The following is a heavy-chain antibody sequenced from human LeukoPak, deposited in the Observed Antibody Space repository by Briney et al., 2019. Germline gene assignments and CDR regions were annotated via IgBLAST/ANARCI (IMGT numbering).Heavy chain of an antibody. CDR1: GFTVSSNY. CDR2: IYSGGST. V-gene: IGHV3-66*01. Sequence: GGSLRLSCAASGFTVSSNYMSWVRQAPGKGLEWVSVIYSGGSTYYADSVKGRFTISRDNSKNTLYLQMGSLRAEDMAVYYCARDGYSSSWPYYFDYWGQGTLVTVSS. CDR3: ARDGYSSSWPYYFDY. D-gene: IGHD6-13*01. J-gene: IGHJ4*02.